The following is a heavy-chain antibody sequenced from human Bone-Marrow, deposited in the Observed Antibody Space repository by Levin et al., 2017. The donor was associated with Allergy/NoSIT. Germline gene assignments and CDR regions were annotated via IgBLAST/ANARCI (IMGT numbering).Heavy chain of an antibody. J-gene: IGHJ4*02. Sequence: QPGGSLRLSCAASGFAFSNDWMGWVRQAPGKGLEWVANINQGGSVKHYLDSVKGRFTISRDNGKNSLFLEMNYLRVDDTAVYYCATVPYNSGWHGDWGQGTLVTVSS. CDR3: ATVPYNSGWHGD. CDR1: GFAFSNDW. V-gene: IGHV3-7*02. CDR2: INQGGSVK. D-gene: IGHD6-19*01.